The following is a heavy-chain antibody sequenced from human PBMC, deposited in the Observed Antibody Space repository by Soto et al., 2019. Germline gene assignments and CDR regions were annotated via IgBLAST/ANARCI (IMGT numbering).Heavy chain of an antibody. CDR1: GFSLSTSGVG. D-gene: IGHD1-26*01. CDR3: AHRLGARGSNYLDY. J-gene: IGHJ4*02. Sequence: QITLKESGPTLVKPTQTLPLTCTFSGFSLSTSGVGVGWTRPPPGEALEWLERIYWDDDKRYSPSLKSRLTISTEASKKRVVLTMTNMDPVDTATYYSAHRLGARGSNYLDYWGQGTLVTVSS. CDR2: IYWDDDK. V-gene: IGHV2-5*02.